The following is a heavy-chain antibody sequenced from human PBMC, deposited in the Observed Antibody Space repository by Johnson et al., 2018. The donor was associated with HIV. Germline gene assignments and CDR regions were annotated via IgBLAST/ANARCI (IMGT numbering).Heavy chain of an antibody. CDR1: GFTFSNAW. J-gene: IGHJ3*01. Sequence: VQLVESGGDLVKPGGSLRLSCAASGFTFSNAWMNWVRQAPGKGLEWVGRIKSKSDGGTTDYAAPVKGRFTISRDASKNTFYLQINSLKSDDTAMYYCATERVVSEWLRRPFDAFDVWGQGTMVTVSS. D-gene: IGHD3-3*01. CDR2: IKSKSDGGTT. V-gene: IGHV3-15*01. CDR3: ATERVVSEWLRRPFDAFDV.